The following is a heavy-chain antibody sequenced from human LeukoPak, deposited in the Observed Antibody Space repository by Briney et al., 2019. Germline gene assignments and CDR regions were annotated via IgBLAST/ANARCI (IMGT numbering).Heavy chain of an antibody. CDR1: GGSFSGYY. CDR2: INHSGST. Sequence: SETLSLTCAVYGGSFSGYYWSWIRQPPGKRLEWIGEINHSGSTNYNPSLKSRVTISVDTSKNQFSLKLSSVTAADTAVYYCAREGRLGELSLKYWGQGTLVTVSS. V-gene: IGHV4-34*01. J-gene: IGHJ4*02. D-gene: IGHD3-16*02. CDR3: AREGRLGELSLKY.